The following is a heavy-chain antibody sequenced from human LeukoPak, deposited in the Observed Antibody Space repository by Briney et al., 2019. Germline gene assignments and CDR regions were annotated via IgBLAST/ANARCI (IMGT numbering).Heavy chain of an antibody. Sequence: GGSLRLSCEASGVTFSNYGVSWVRQSPGKGLEWVSSISDDGDSTYYADSVKGRFTISRDNSKNTLYLEMHSLRAEDTAVYYCARHGGVSGTYFPPHHYGMDVWGQGTTVTVSS. CDR3: ARHGGVSGTYFPPHHYGMDV. CDR1: GVTFSNYG. CDR2: ISDDGDST. J-gene: IGHJ6*02. D-gene: IGHD3-16*01. V-gene: IGHV3-23*01.